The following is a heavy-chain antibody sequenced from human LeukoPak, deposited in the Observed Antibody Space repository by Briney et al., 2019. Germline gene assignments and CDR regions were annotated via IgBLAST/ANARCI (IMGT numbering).Heavy chain of an antibody. V-gene: IGHV3-15*01. Sequence: PGGSLRLSCAASGFTFSNAWMSWVRQAPGKGLEWLGRIKRKIDGWTTDYTAPVKGRFTISRDESKNTLYLQMNSLKSEDTAVYYCTTISAGGGADYGYWGQGTLVTVSS. CDR1: GFTFSNAW. CDR3: TTISAGGGADYGY. CDR2: IKRKIDGWTT. D-gene: IGHD2-21*01. J-gene: IGHJ4*02.